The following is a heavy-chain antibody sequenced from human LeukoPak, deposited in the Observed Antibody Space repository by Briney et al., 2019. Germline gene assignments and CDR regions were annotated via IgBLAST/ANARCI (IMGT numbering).Heavy chain of an antibody. D-gene: IGHD3-10*01. J-gene: IGHJ3*02. CDR3: AGQSDVRTRRGDDAFDI. CDR1: GYTFTRYG. Sequence: ASVKVSCKSSGYTFTRYGITWVRQAPGQGLEWMGWINTYNGNTNYAQKLQGRVTITRDTSTSTAYMELRSLRSDDTAVYYCAGQSDVRTRRGDDAFDIWGQGTMVTVSS. V-gene: IGHV1-18*01. CDR2: INTYNGNT.